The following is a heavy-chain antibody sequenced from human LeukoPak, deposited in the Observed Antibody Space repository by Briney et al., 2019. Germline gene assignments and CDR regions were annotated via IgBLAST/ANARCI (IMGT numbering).Heavy chain of an antibody. J-gene: IGHJ4*02. V-gene: IGHV3-73*01. D-gene: IGHD1-26*01. CDR2: IRSKANSYAT. CDR1: GFTFSGSA. Sequence: PGGSLRLSCAASGFTFSGSALHWVRQASGKGLEWVGRIRSKANSYATAYAASVKGRFTISRDDSKNTAYLQMNSLKTEDTAVYYCTRLGGNYEGGDFWGQGTLVTVSS. CDR3: TRLGGNYEGGDF.